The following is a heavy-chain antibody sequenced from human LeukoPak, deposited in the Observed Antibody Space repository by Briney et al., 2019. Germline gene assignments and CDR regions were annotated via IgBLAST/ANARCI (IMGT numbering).Heavy chain of an antibody. CDR1: GFTFSSYG. V-gene: IGHV3-30*02. J-gene: IGHJ6*03. Sequence: GGSLRLSCAASGFTFSSYGMHWVRQAPGKGLEWVAFIRCDGSNKYYADSVKGRFTISRDNSKNTLYPQMNSLRAEDTAVYYCAKVARVPAANYYYYYMDVWGKGTTVTVSS. D-gene: IGHD2-2*01. CDR3: AKVARVPAANYYYYYMDV. CDR2: IRCDGSNK.